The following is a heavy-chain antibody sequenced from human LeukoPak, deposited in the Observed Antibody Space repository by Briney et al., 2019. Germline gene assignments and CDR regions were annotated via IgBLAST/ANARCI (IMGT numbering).Heavy chain of an antibody. D-gene: IGHD4-17*01. J-gene: IGHJ4*02. Sequence: ASAKVSCKASGYTFTSYYIHWVRQAPGQGLEWMGVINRSGGATSYAQNFQGRVTMTRDTSTSTVYMALSSLRSEDTAVYYCARSFDYGFDYWGQGTLVTVSS. V-gene: IGHV1-46*01. CDR2: INRSGGAT. CDR1: GYTFTSYY. CDR3: ARSFDYGFDY.